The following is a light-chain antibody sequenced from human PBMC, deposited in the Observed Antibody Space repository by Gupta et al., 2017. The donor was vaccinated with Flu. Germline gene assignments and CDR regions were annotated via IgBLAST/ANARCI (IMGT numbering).Light chain of an antibody. Sequence: IGITQSPSSLAVFPGGKATINCKSSQSVLYSSNNKNYLAWYQQKPGQPPKLLIYWASTRESGVPDRFSGSGSGTDFTLTISSLQAEDVAVYYCQQYYSTPPYSFGQGTKLEIK. J-gene: IGKJ2*03. CDR2: WAS. V-gene: IGKV4-1*01. CDR1: QSVLYSSNNKNY. CDR3: QQYYSTPPYS.